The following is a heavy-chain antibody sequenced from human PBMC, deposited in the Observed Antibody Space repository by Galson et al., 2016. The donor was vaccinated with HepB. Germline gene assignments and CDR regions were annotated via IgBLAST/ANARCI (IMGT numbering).Heavy chain of an antibody. CDR2: MYTGGST. CDR1: GFSVSASY. Sequence: SLRLSCAASGFSVSASYMSWVRQAPGKGLEWVSVMYTGGSTFYTDSVRGRFTISRDNSKNTLSLQMHSLTFEDTAVYYCAADRSGLNPGQFDYWGQGTLVTVSS. J-gene: IGHJ4*02. CDR3: AADRSGLNPGQFDY. D-gene: IGHD2-15*01. V-gene: IGHV3-53*05.